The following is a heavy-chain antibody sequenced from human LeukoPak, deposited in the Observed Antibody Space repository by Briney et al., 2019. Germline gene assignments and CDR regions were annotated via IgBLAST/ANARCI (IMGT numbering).Heavy chain of an antibody. CDR2: SGDGGST. Sequence: SGDGGSTYYADSVKGRFTISRDNSKNSLYLQMNSLRTEDTALYYCAKDGNAGLSSSSEFDYWGQGTLVTVSS. D-gene: IGHD6-6*01. V-gene: IGHV3-43*02. CDR3: AKDGNAGLSSSSEFDY. J-gene: IGHJ4*02.